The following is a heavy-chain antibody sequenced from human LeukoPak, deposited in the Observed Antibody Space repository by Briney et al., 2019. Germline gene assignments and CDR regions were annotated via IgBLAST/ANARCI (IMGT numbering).Heavy chain of an antibody. V-gene: IGHV1-2*02. CDR3: ARDTSGYYHFDL. D-gene: IGHD3-22*01. CDR2: ISPNSGGT. Sequence: GASVKVSCKASGYTFTGYSLHWVRQAPGQGFEWMGWISPNSGGTKYVQKFQGRVTMTRDTSISTAYMELSRLRSDDTAVYYCARDTSGYYHFDLWGRGTLVTVSS. CDR1: GYTFTGYS. J-gene: IGHJ2*01.